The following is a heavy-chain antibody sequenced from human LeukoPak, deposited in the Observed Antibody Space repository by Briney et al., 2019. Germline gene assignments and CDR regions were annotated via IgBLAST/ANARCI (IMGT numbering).Heavy chain of an antibody. Sequence: GGSLRLSCAASGFIFSSYWMHWVRQAPGKGLVWVSRINSDGSSTRYADSVKGRFTISRDNAKNTLYLQMNSLRAEDTAVYYCAKETSSGPLFDYWGQGTLVTVSS. J-gene: IGHJ4*02. CDR2: INSDGSST. CDR3: AKETSSGPLFDY. D-gene: IGHD6-19*01. CDR1: GFIFSSYW. V-gene: IGHV3-74*01.